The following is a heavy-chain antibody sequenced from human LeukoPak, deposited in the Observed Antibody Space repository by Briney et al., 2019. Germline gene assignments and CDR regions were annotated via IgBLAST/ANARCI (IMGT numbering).Heavy chain of an antibody. J-gene: IGHJ4*02. V-gene: IGHV3-21*01. CDR3: ARANNKNTAMVT. D-gene: IGHD5-18*01. CDR1: GFTFSSYS. CDR2: ISSSSTYI. Sequence: GGSLRLSCAASGFTFSSYSMNWVRQAPGKGLEWVSSISSSSTYIYYADSVKGRFTISRDNAKNSLYLQMNSLRAADTAVYYCARANNKNTAMVTWGQGTLVTVSS.